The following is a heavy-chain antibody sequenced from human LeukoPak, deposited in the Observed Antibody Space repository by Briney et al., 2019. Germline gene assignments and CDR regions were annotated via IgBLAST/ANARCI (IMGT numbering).Heavy chain of an antibody. Sequence: SETLSLTCTVSGGSISNHFCSWIRQPAGKGLEWIGRVSTSGSTYYNPSLKSRVTMSADTSKNQFSLKLTSMTAADTAVYYFAXGDXVMGGGRNWFDPWGQGTLVTVSS. J-gene: IGHJ5*02. V-gene: IGHV4-4*07. CDR3: AXGDXVMGGGRNWFDP. CDR1: GGSISNHF. CDR2: VSTSGST. D-gene: IGHD2-15*01.